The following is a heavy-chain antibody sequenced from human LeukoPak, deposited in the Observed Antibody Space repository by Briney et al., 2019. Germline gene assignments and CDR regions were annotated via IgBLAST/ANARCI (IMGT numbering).Heavy chain of an antibody. D-gene: IGHD4-17*01. Sequence: GGSLRLSCAASGFTFSSYAMSWVRQAPGKGLEWVSAIRGSGGTTYYADSVKGRFTISRDNSKNTLYLQMNSLRAEDTAVYYCAKDPGLYGDYDGENWGQGTLVTVSS. CDR1: GFTFSSYA. V-gene: IGHV3-23*01. CDR3: AKDPGLYGDYDGEN. CDR2: IRGSGGTT. J-gene: IGHJ4*02.